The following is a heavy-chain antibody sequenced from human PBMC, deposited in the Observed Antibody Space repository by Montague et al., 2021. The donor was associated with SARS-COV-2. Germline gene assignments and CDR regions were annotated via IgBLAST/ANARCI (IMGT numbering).Heavy chain of an antibody. CDR2: IGIGGDT. D-gene: IGHD6-6*01. V-gene: IGHV3-13*04. Sequence: SLRLSCAASGFTFGGYDMNWVRQAPGKGLEWVSAIGIGGDTYYLGSVKGRFIISRENAKNSLYLQMSSLRVGDTAVYYCARGGEWGSSSLPDYWGQGTLVTVSS. J-gene: IGHJ4*02. CDR3: ARGGEWGSSSLPDY. CDR1: GFTFGGYD.